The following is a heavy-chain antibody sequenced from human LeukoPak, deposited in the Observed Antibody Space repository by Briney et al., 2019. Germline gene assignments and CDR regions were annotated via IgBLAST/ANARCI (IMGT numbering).Heavy chain of an antibody. D-gene: IGHD6-6*01. Sequence: SETLSLTCTISGGSISSYYWSWIRQPAGKGLEWIGRIYTSGSTNYNPSLKSRVTMSVDTSKNQFSLKLSSVTAADTAVYYCARADGASLSSKYNWFDPWGQGTLVTVSS. CDR2: IYTSGST. CDR1: GGSISSYY. CDR3: ARADGASLSSKYNWFDP. J-gene: IGHJ5*02. V-gene: IGHV4-4*07.